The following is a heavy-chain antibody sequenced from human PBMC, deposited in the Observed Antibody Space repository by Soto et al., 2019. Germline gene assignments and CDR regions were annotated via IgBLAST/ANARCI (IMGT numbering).Heavy chain of an antibody. CDR1: GGSFSGYY. V-gene: IGHV4-34*01. D-gene: IGHD3-9*01. J-gene: IGHJ6*02. CDR2: INHSGST. CDR3: ARGHTYYDILTGYRGPRYYYGMDV. Sequence: SETLSLTCAVYGGSFSGYYWSWIRQPPGKGLEWIGEINHSGSTNYNPSLKSRVTISVDTSKNQFSLKLSSVTAADTAVYYCARGHTYYDILTGYRGPRYYYGMDVWGQGTTVTVS.